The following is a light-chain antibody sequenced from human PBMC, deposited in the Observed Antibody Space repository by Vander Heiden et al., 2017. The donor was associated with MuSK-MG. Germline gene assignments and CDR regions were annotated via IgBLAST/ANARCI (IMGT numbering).Light chain of an antibody. CDR1: SGSIASNY. CDR2: EDN. J-gene: IGLJ2*01. CDR3: QSFDRTNRV. Sequence: NFILTQPHSVSASPGETITISCTRISGSIASNYVQWYRQRPGSSPTTLIYEDNQRPSGVPDRFSGSVDSSSNSATLTISGLKTEDEAYYYCQSFDRTNRVFGGGTKLTVL. V-gene: IGLV6-57*01.